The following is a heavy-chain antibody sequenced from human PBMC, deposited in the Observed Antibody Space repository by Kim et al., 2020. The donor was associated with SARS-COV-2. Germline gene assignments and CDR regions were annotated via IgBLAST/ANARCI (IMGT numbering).Heavy chain of an antibody. V-gene: IGHV3-11*01. J-gene: IGHJ4*02. Sequence: YADSVKGRLTIARDNAKNSLYLQMNSLRAEDTAVYYCARDSDEWVGATRYWGQGTLVTVSS. D-gene: IGHD1-26*01. CDR3: ARDSDEWVGATRY.